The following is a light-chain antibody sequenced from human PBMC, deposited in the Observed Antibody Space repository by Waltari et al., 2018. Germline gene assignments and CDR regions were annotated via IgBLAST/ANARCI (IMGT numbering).Light chain of an antibody. Sequence: DIQMTQSPSSLSASVGDRVTITCRASQTISSYLAWYQQKPGKVPKLLIYGASSLESGVPSRFSGSGSGTEFTVTINSLQPEDFATYYCQQYNSLPYSFGQGTKVEIK. CDR1: QTISSY. CDR3: QQYNSLPYS. V-gene: IGKV1-17*03. CDR2: GAS. J-gene: IGKJ2*03.